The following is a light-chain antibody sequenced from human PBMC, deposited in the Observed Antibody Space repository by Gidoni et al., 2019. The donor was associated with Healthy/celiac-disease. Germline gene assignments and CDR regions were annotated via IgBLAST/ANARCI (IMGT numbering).Light chain of an antibody. CDR3: QQNYSTPYT. CDR1: QSISSY. V-gene: IGKV1-39*01. Sequence: DIQMTQSPSSLSASVGDRVTITCRASQSISSYLNWYQQKPGKAPKLLIYAASSLQSGVPSRFSGSGSVTDFTLTISSLQPADFATYYCQQNYSTPYTFGQGTKLEIK. CDR2: AAS. J-gene: IGKJ2*01.